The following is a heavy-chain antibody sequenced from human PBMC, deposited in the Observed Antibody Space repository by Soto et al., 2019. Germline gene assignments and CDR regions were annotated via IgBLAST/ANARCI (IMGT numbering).Heavy chain of an antibody. D-gene: IGHD3-22*01. CDR3: ARGSRIVSGRRLFDP. J-gene: IGHJ5*02. V-gene: IGHV1-46*01. CDR2: INPSGGST. CDR1: GYSFTTHY. Sequence: QVQLVQSGPEMQRPGALLNISCKTSGYSFTTHYIHWVRQAPGQGLEWMGIINPSGGSTTYAEKFRGRVTMTRDRSTNTLYMELSGLTSGYTAIYFCARGSRIVSGRRLFDPWGQGTPVAVSS.